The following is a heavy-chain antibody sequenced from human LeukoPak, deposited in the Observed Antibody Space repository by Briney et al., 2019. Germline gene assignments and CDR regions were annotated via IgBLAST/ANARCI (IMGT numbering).Heavy chain of an antibody. V-gene: IGHV3-66*01. CDR3: ARNYYDSSAYYYFDY. Sequence: GGSLRLSCAASGFTVSSSYMNWVRQAPGKGLEWVSLIYSGGGTYYADSVEGGFTISRDNSKNTLYLQMNSLRAEDTAVYYCARNYYDSSAYYYFDYWGQGTLVTVSS. J-gene: IGHJ4*02. CDR2: IYSGGGT. D-gene: IGHD3-22*01. CDR1: GFTVSSSY.